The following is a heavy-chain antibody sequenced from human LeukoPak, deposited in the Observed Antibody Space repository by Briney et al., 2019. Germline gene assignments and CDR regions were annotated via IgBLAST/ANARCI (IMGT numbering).Heavy chain of an antibody. CDR1: GYTFTGYY. CDR3: AREPSFYGGNSGDY. V-gene: IGHV1-2*02. Sequence: GASVKDSCKASGYTFTGYYLHWVRQAPGQGLEWMGWINPNSGGTNYAQKFQGRVTMTRDTSISTAYMELSRLRSDDTAVYYCAREPSFYGGNSGDYWGQGTLVTVSS. J-gene: IGHJ4*02. CDR2: INPNSGGT. D-gene: IGHD4-23*01.